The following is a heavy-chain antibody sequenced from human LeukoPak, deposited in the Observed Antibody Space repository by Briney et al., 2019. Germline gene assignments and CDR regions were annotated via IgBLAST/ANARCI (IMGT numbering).Heavy chain of an antibody. Sequence: ASVKVSCKPSGYTFTSYDINWVRQATGQGLEWMGWMNPNSGNAGYAQKFQGRVTITRNTSISTACMELSSLRSEDTAVYYCARAPRYCSSTSCYTDWFDPWGQGTLVTVSS. J-gene: IGHJ5*02. V-gene: IGHV1-8*03. CDR1: GYTFTSYD. CDR3: ARAPRYCSSTSCYTDWFDP. CDR2: MNPNSGNA. D-gene: IGHD2-2*02.